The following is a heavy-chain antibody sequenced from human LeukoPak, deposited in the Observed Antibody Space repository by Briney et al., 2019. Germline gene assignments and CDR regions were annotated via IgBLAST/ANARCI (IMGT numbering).Heavy chain of an antibody. V-gene: IGHV3-21*01. CDR1: GFTFSSYS. CDR2: ISSSSSYI. D-gene: IGHD2-2*01. J-gene: IGHJ3*02. Sequence: PGGSLRLSCAASGFTFSSYSMNWVRQAPGKGLEWVSSISSSSSYIFYVDSVKGRFTISRDNAKNSLFLQMNSLRAEDTAVYYCARGPPAPNFTNAFDIWGHGTMVTVSS. CDR3: ARGPPAPNFTNAFDI.